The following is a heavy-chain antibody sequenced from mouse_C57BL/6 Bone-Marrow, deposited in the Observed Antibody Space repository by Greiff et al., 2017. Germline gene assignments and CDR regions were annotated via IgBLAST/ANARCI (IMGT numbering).Heavy chain of an antibody. CDR2: IYPGSGNT. V-gene: IGHV1-76*01. CDR3: AYWYFDV. Sequence: VKLMESGAELVRPGASVKLSCKASGYTFTDYYINWVKQRPGQGLEWIARIYPGSGNTYYNEKFKGKATLTAETSSSTAYMQLSSLTSEDSAVYFCAYWYFDVWGTGTTVTVSS. J-gene: IGHJ1*03. CDR1: GYTFTDYY.